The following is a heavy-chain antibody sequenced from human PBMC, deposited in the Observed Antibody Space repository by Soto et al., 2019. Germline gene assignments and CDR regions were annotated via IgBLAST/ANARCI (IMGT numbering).Heavy chain of an antibody. D-gene: IGHD3-3*01. V-gene: IGHV3-33*01. CDR1: GFTFSSYG. CDR2: IWYDGSNK. Sequence: GGSLRLSCAASGFTFSSYGMHWVRQAPGKGLEWVAVIWYDGSNKYYADSVKGRFTISRDNSKNTLYLQMNSLSAEDTAVYYCARDLYYDFWSASGGYYYYGMEVWGQGTTVTVSS. CDR3: ARDLYYDFWSASGGYYYYGMEV. J-gene: IGHJ6*02.